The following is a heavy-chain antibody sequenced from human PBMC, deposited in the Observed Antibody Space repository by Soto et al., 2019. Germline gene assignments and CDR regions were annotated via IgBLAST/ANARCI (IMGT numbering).Heavy chain of an antibody. CDR3: ARGAVQGGAPDKYYFDS. CDR2: INHRGST. D-gene: IGHD6-19*01. Sequence: QVQLQQWGAGLLKPSETLSLTCAVYGGSFSGHYWSWIRQTPGKGLEWIGEINHRGSTNQNPSLKSRVSISVDTSKNQFSLKLGSVTATDTAVYYCARGAVQGGAPDKYYFDSWGQGTLVTVSS. CDR1: GGSFSGHY. J-gene: IGHJ4*02. V-gene: IGHV4-34*01.